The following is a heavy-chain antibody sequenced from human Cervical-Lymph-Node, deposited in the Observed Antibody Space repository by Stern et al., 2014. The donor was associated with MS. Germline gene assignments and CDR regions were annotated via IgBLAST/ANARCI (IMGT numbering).Heavy chain of an antibody. J-gene: IGHJ5*02. Sequence: QVQLVESGPGLVKPSQTLSLTCTVSGGSISSGNYYWSWIRQPAGKGLEWIGRIYTSGSTKYNPSLKSRVTISVDMSKTQFSLKLSSVTAADTAVYYCARETVAADNNWFDPWGQGTLVTVSS. CDR1: GGSISSGNYY. D-gene: IGHD6-19*01. CDR3: ARETVAADNNWFDP. CDR2: IYTSGST. V-gene: IGHV4-61*02.